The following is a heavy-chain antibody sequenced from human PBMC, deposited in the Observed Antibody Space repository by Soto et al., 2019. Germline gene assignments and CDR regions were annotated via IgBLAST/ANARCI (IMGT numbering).Heavy chain of an antibody. CDR2: TSFDGKNK. V-gene: IGHV3-30*04. Sequence: GGSLRLSCAASGFTFGNFAMHWVRQAPGKGLEWVAATSFDGKNKDYADSVKGRFTISRDNSKKTLFPQMNSLSPEHTAVYYCARETAIAATGIFYSWGQGTLVTVSS. D-gene: IGHD6-13*01. CDR3: ARETAIAATGIFYS. J-gene: IGHJ5*01. CDR1: GFTFGNFA.